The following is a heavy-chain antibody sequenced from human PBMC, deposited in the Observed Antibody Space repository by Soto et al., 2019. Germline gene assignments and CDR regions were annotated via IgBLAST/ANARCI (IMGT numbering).Heavy chain of an antibody. CDR2: INNDGSSV. CDR1: GFTLSDNG. D-gene: IGHD6-25*01. Sequence: EVQLVESGGGLVQPGGSLRLSCAASGFTLSDNGMHWVRRAPGKGLVWVSRINNDGSSVTYADSVKGRFTLSRDNAKNTWFLQMDSLRVEDTAMYYCVRAPEQRPFDYWGQGTLVTVSS. J-gene: IGHJ4*02. CDR3: VRAPEQRPFDY. V-gene: IGHV3-74*03.